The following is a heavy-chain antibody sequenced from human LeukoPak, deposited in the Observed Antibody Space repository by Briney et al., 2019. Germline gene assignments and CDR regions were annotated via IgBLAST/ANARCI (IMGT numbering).Heavy chain of an antibody. D-gene: IGHD3-22*01. CDR3: ARDGSDSTGYYYAL. CDR2: IKQDGSEK. V-gene: IGHV3-7*01. J-gene: IGHJ4*02. CDR1: GFTFSSYW. Sequence: GGSLRLSCAASGFTFSSYWMSWVRQAPGKGLEWVANIKQDGSEKYYVDSVKGRFTISRDNAKNSVYLHMNSLRAEDTAVYYCARDGSDSTGYYYALWGQGTLITVSS.